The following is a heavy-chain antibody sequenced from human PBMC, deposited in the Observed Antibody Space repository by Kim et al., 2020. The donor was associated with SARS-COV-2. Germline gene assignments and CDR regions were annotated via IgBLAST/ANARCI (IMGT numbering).Heavy chain of an antibody. CDR1: GFALSGSW. D-gene: IGHD2-21*02. J-gene: IGHJ4*02. Sequence: GGSLRLSCVASGFALSGSWMHWVRQGPGKVLVWVSRSKYDGTSASYADSVKGRFTVSRDNAKNTLYLQMNRLRAEDTAMYYCAKSDWLTDWGQGALVTVSS. CDR3: AKSDWLTD. V-gene: IGHV3-74*01. CDR2: SKYDGTSA.